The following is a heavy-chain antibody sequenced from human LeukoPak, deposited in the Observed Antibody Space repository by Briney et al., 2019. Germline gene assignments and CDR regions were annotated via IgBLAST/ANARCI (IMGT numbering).Heavy chain of an antibody. CDR3: AKDGGSNYGFGYYYGMDV. V-gene: IGHV3-30-3*01. CDR1: GFTFSSYA. J-gene: IGHJ6*02. D-gene: IGHD4-11*01. CDR2: ISYDGSNK. Sequence: PGGSLGLSCAASGFTFSSYAMHWVRQAPGKGLEWVAVISYDGSNKYYADSMKGRFTISRDNSKNTLYLQMNSLRAEDTAVYYCAKDGGSNYGFGYYYGMDVWGQGTTVTVSS.